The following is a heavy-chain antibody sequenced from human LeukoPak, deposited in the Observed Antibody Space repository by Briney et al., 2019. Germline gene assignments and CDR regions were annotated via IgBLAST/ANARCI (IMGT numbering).Heavy chain of an antibody. D-gene: IGHD4-17*01. J-gene: IGHJ4*02. Sequence: PGGSLRLSCVASGFTFSGSAMHWVRQASGKGLEWVARIRSKAGSYATEYAASVKGRFTISREDSKNTAYLQMNSLKTEDTAVYFCTGGTTVTTSDYRGQGTLVTVSS. V-gene: IGHV3-73*01. CDR2: IRSKAGSYAT. CDR3: TGGTTVTTSDY. CDR1: GFTFSGSA.